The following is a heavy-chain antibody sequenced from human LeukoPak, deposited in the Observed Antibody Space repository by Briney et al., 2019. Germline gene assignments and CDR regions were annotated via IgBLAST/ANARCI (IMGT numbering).Heavy chain of an antibody. CDR1: GYSFTSYW. CDR2: IDPSDSYT. Sequence: GESQKISCKGSGYSFTSYWISWVRQMPGKGLESMGRIDPSDSYTYYNPSFQGHVTISADKSISPAYLQWSSLRASDTAMYYCARQRTAVDYYYGMDVWGKGTTVTVSS. CDR3: ARQRTAVDYYYGMDV. J-gene: IGHJ6*04. D-gene: IGHD6-19*01. V-gene: IGHV5-10-1*01.